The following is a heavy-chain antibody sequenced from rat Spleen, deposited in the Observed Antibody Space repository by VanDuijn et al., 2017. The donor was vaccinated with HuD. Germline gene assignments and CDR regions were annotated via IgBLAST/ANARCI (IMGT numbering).Heavy chain of an antibody. V-gene: IGHV2S63*01. D-gene: IGHD1-4*01. CDR3: ARGDYPGITTGFAY. J-gene: IGHJ3*01. Sequence: EVQLKESGPGLVQPSQTLSLTCTVSGFSLTDYSVHWVRQPPGKGLEWMGVMWSAGNTGYNSALKSRLGISRDTSKSQVYLKMNSLQTEDTATYYCARGDYPGITTGFAYWGQGTLVTVSS. CDR1: GFSLTDYS. CDR2: MWSAGNT.